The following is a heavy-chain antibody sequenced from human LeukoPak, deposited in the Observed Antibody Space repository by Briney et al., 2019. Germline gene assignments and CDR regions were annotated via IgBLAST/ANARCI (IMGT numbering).Heavy chain of an antibody. Sequence: SETLSLTCAVYGGSFSGYYWSWIRQPPGKGLEWIGEINHSGSINYNPSLKSRVTISVDTSKNQFSLKLSSVIAADTAVYYCARGRYCSSTSCYLYYGMDVWRKGTTVTVSS. D-gene: IGHD2-2*01. CDR2: INHSGSI. CDR1: GGSFSGYY. V-gene: IGHV4-34*01. CDR3: ARGRYCSSTSCYLYYGMDV. J-gene: IGHJ6*04.